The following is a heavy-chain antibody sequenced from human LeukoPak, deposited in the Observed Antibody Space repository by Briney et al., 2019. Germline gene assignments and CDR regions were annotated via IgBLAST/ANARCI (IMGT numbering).Heavy chain of an antibody. CDR2: ISSSSSSI. D-gene: IGHD1-20*01. CDR1: GFTFSSYS. V-gene: IGHV3-48*01. J-gene: IGHJ4*02. CDR3: ARVGRITGTTSDY. Sequence: GGSLRLSCAASGFTFSSYSMNWVRQAPGKGLEWVSYISSSSSSISYADSVKGRFTISRDNAKNSLYLQMNSLRAEDTAVYYCARVGRITGTTSDYLGQGTLVTVSS.